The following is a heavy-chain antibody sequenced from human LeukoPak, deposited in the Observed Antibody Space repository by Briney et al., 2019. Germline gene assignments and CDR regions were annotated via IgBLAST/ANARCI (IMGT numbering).Heavy chain of an antibody. CDR1: GGTVSSYA. J-gene: IGHJ3*02. D-gene: IGHD6-25*01. Sequence: GASVKVSCKASGGTVSSYAISWVRQAPGQGLELMGGIIPIFGTANYAQKFQGRVTITADESTSTAYMELSSLRSEDTAVYYCARERDSGFDIWGQGTMVTVSS. CDR2: IIPIFGTA. V-gene: IGHV1-69*13. CDR3: ARERDSGFDI.